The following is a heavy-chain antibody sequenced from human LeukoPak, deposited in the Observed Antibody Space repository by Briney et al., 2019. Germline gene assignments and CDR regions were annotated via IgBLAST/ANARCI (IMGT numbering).Heavy chain of an antibody. J-gene: IGHJ4*02. CDR1: GFTFSSYA. V-gene: IGHV3-23*01. Sequence: GGSLRLSCAASGFTFSSYAMSWVRQAPGKGLEWVSAISGSGGSTYYADSVKGRFTISRDNAKNSLYLQMNSLRAEDTAVYYCAREGQPAMDAFDYWGQGTLVTVSS. D-gene: IGHD5-18*01. CDR2: ISGSGGST. CDR3: AREGQPAMDAFDY.